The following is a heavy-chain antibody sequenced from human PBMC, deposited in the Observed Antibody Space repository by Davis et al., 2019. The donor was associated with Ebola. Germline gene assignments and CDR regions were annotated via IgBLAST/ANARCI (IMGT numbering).Heavy chain of an antibody. CDR1: GDSVSSGSYY. D-gene: IGHD6-19*01. CDR2: IYYSGST. J-gene: IGHJ6*02. Sequence: SETLSLTCTVSGDSVSSGSYYWSWIRQPPGKGLEWIGYIYYSGSTNYNPSLQSRVTISVDTSKNQFSLKLSSVTAADTAVYYCARDSRWLVPGTYYYYGMDVWGQGTTVTVSS. V-gene: IGHV4-61*01. CDR3: ARDSRWLVPGTYYYYGMDV.